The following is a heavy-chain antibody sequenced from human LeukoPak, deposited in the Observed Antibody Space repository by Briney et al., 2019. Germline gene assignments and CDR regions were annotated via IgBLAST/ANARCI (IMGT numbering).Heavy chain of an antibody. D-gene: IGHD3-9*01. CDR3: ARTRGYYDILTGYLDY. Sequence: GGSLRLSCAASGFTFSSYGMHWVRQAPGKGLEWVAVISYDGSNKYYADSVKGRFTISRDNSKNTLYLQMDSLRAEDTAVYYCARTRGYYDILTGYLDYWGQGTLVTVSS. J-gene: IGHJ4*02. V-gene: IGHV3-30*03. CDR2: ISYDGSNK. CDR1: GFTFSSYG.